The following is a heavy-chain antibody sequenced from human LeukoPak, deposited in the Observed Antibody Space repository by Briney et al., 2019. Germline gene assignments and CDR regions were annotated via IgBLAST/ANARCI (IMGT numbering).Heavy chain of an antibody. CDR2: INAGNGDT. CDR1: GYTFTSYA. D-gene: IGHD7-27*01. V-gene: IGHV1-3*01. CDR3: ARVGILHHFDY. J-gene: IGHJ4*02. Sequence: ASVKVSCKAFGYTFTSYAIHWVRQAPGQRLEWMGWINAGNGDTKYSQKFQGRVTITRDTSATTAYMELSSLTSEDTAVYYCARVGILHHFDYWGQGTLVTVSS.